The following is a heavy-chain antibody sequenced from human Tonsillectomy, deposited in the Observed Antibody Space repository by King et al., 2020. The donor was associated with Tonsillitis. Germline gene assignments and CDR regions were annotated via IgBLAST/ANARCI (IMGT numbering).Heavy chain of an antibody. CDR2: INPNSGGT. CDR1: GYTFTDYY. Sequence: QLVQSGAEVKKPGASVKVSCKASGYTFTDYYMHWVRQAPGQGLEWMGWINPNSGGTNYAQKFQGRVTMTRDTSISTAYMELSRLRSDDTAVYYCARGHRSTVVVVAASLSVDYWGQRTLVTVSS. D-gene: IGHD2-15*01. V-gene: IGHV1-2*02. CDR3: ARGHRSTVVVVAASLSVDY. J-gene: IGHJ4*02.